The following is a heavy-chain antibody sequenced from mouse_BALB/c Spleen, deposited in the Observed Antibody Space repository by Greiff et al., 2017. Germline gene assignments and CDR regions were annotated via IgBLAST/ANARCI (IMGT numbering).Heavy chain of an antibody. D-gene: IGHD1-1*01. V-gene: IGHV5-9-4*01. Sequence: DVHLVESGGGLVKPGGSLKLSCAASGFTFSSYAMSWVRQSPEKRLEWDAEISSGGSYTYYPDTVTGRFTISRDNAKNTLYLEMSSLRSEDTAMYYCARQFITTVVASYYYAMDYWGQGTSVTVSS. CDR1: GFTFSSYA. CDR2: ISSGGSYT. J-gene: IGHJ4*01. CDR3: ARQFITTVVASYYYAMDY.